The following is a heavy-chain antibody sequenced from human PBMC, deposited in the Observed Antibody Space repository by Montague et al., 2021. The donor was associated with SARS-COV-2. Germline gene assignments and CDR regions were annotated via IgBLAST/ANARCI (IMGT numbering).Heavy chain of an antibody. CDR3: ARTSRGSRYFYGVDV. D-gene: IGHD3-10*01. CDR1: GDSIRTDNR. CDR2: IFRSGGT. J-gene: IGHJ6*02. V-gene: IGHV4-4*02. Sequence: SETLSLTCVVSGDSIRTDNRWTWVSLHPGKGLEWIGYIFRSGGTNYNNPLKSRVIISLDTSKSKFSLRLSSVTAADTAIYYCARTSRGSRYFYGVDVWGQGTTVTVSS.